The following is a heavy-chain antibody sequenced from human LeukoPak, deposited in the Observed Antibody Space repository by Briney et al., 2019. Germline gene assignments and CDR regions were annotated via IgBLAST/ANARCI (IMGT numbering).Heavy chain of an antibody. V-gene: IGHV3-73*01. CDR1: GFTFSGSA. Sequence: PGGSLKLSCAASGFTFSGSAMHWVRQASGKGLEWVGRIRSKANSYATAYAASVKGRFTISRDDSKNTAYLQMNSLKTEDTAVYYCTRLSPPDYWGQGTLVTVSS. CDR3: TRLSPPDY. J-gene: IGHJ4*02. CDR2: IRSKANSYAT.